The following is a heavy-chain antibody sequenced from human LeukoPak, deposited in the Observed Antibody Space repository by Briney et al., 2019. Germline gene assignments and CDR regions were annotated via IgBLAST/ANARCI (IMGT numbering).Heavy chain of an antibody. V-gene: IGHV3-74*01. J-gene: IGHJ4*02. Sequence: PGGSLRLSCVPSGFSFSTYWMHWVRQAPGKGLVWVSRINTDGSSTNYADSVKGRFTISRDNAKNTLYLQMNSLRAEDTAVYYCARGAGVTNYDYWGQGTLVTVSS. D-gene: IGHD2-21*02. CDR1: GFSFSTYW. CDR2: INTDGSST. CDR3: ARGAGVTNYDY.